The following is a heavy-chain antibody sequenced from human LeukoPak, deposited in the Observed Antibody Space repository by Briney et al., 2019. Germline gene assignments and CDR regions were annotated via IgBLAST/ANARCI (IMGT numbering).Heavy chain of an antibody. V-gene: IGHV3-7*01. CDR2: IKQDGSEK. CDR3: ARVSWELPGRAFDI. CDR1: GFTFSSYW. D-gene: IGHD1-26*01. Sequence: PGGSLRLSCAASGFTFSSYWMSWVRQAPGKGLEWVANIKQDGSEKYYVDSVKGRFTISRDNAKNSLYLQMNSLRAEDTAVYYCARVSWELPGRAFDIWGQGTMVTVSS. J-gene: IGHJ3*02.